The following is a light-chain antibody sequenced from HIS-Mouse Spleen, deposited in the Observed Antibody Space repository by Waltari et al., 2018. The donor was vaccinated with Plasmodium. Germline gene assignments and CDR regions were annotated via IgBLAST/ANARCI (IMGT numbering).Light chain of an antibody. V-gene: IGKV3-20*01. CDR1: QSVSSSH. CDR3: QQYGSSGT. Sequence: ELVLPQSPGTLPLSPGDRATLTCRARQSVSSSHLASYQQKPGQAPRLLIYGASSRAPGIPDRFSGSGSGTDFTLTISRLEPEDFAVYYCQQYGSSGTFGQGTKVEIK. CDR2: GAS. J-gene: IGKJ1*01.